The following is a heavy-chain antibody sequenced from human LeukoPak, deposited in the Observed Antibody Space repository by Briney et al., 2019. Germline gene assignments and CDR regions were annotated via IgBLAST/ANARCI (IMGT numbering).Heavy chain of an antibody. CDR1: GFTFSSYG. CDR2: ISYDGSNK. Sequence: PGRSLRLSCAASGFTFSSYGMHWARQAPGKGLEWVAVISYDGSNKYYADSVKGRFTISRDNSKNTLYLQMNSLRAEDTAVYYCAKDTAVTGIRYFDYWGQGSLVTVSS. D-gene: IGHD6-19*01. V-gene: IGHV3-30*18. J-gene: IGHJ4*02. CDR3: AKDTAVTGIRYFDY.